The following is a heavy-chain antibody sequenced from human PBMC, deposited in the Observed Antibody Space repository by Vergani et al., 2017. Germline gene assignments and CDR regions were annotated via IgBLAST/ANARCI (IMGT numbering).Heavy chain of an antibody. Sequence: QVQLVESGGGVVQPGRSLRLSCAASGFTFSSYGMHWVRQAPGKGLEWVAVIWYDGSNKYYADSVKGRFTISRDNSKNTLYLQMNSLRAEDTAVYYCAKEGPEGEQPRLCYYYYYMDVWGKGTTVTVSS. CDR3: AKEGPEGEQPRLCYYYYYMDV. CDR2: IWYDGSNK. J-gene: IGHJ6*03. D-gene: IGHD3-16*01. V-gene: IGHV3-33*06. CDR1: GFTFSSYG.